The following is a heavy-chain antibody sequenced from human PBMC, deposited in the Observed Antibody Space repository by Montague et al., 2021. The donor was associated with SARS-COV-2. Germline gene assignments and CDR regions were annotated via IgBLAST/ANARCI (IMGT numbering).Heavy chain of an antibody. CDR2: ST. D-gene: IGHD2-15*01. V-gene: IGHV4-34*01. Sequence: STNYNLSLKSRVTISVDTSKEQFSLKLSSVTAADTSVYYCARGLGGGSGAHCEYWGHGT. CDR3: ARGLGGGSGAHCEY. J-gene: IGHJ4*01.